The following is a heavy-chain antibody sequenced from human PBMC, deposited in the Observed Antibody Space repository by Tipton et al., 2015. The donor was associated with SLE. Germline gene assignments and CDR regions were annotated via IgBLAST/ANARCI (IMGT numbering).Heavy chain of an antibody. CDR2: ISTSTRHI. J-gene: IGHJ4*02. CDR3: ARGGLEYRSSENYFDS. V-gene: IGHV3-21*01. Sequence: SLRLSCAASGFTFSSYNMHWVRLAPGKGLEWVSSISTSTRHIYYADSMMGRFTISRDDAKNSLYLQMNSLRPEDTAVYFCARGGLEYRSSENYFDSWGLGTLVTVS. CDR1: GFTFSSYN. D-gene: IGHD6-6*01.